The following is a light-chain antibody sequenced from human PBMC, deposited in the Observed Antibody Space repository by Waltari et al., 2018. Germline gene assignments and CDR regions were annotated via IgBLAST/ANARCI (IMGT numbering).Light chain of an antibody. CDR3: QQTHSTPPT. J-gene: IGKJ1*01. V-gene: IGKV1-39*01. Sequence: DIQMIQSPSSLSASVGDGVTITCRASQNINIYLNWYHQKPEKAPKLLINAVSSLQGGVPTRFSGSGSGTEFTLTIRGLQPEDFGTYYCQQTHSTPPTFGQGTKVEIK. CDR2: AVS. CDR1: QNINIY.